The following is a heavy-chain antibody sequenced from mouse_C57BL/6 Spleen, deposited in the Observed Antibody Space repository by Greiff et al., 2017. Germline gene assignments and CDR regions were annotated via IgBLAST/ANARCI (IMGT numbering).Heavy chain of an antibody. CDR2: IDPSDSET. CDR3: ARSLTTVVDYWYFDV. V-gene: IGHV1-52*01. J-gene: IGHJ1*03. D-gene: IGHD1-1*01. CDR1: GYTFTSYW. Sequence: QVQLQQPGAELVRPGSSVKLSCKASGYTFTSYWMHWVKQRPIQGLEWIGNIDPSDSETHYNQKFKDKATLTVDQSSSTAYMQLSSLTSEDSAVYYGARSLTTVVDYWYFDVWGTGTTVTVSS.